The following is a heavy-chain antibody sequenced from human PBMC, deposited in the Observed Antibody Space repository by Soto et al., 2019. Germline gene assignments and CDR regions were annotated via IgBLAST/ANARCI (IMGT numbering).Heavy chain of an antibody. D-gene: IGHD3-22*01. V-gene: IGHV4-59*08. CDR1: GGSMNTYY. CDR2: IYYSGTT. CDR3: ARLGGYYQAFDQ. Sequence: ETLSLTCPVSGGSMNTYYWGWFRQPPGKGLEWIGYIYYSGTTTYSPSLKSRVTIAVDTSKNQFSLKLNSVTAAYTAVYYCARLGGYYQAFDQWGQGSLVTVSS. J-gene: IGHJ4*02.